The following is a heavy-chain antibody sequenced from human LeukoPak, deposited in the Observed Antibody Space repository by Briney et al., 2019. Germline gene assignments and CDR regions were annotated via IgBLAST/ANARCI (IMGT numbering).Heavy chain of an antibody. D-gene: IGHD3-10*01. Sequence: SETLSLTCNVSGGSMSSSSYFWGWIRQPPGKGLEWIGSLYFSGYTYYNPSLKSRVTISLDASKKHFSLKVNSVIAADTAVYYCARGISMETNPLDIWGQGTMVTVSS. V-gene: IGHV4-39*07. J-gene: IGHJ3*02. CDR1: GGSMSSSSYF. CDR2: LYFSGYT. CDR3: ARGISMETNPLDI.